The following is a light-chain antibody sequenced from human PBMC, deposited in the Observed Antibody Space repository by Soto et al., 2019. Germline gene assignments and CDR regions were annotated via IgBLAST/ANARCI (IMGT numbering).Light chain of an antibody. Sequence: DIRMTQSPSTLSASVGDRVAIPCRASQSISSWLAWYQQKPGKAPKLLIYKASSLQSDVPSRFSGSGSGTEFTLTISTLQPDDFATYYCQQYSSSSWTFGQGTKVDIK. CDR2: KAS. CDR1: QSISSW. V-gene: IGKV1-5*03. CDR3: QQYSSSSWT. J-gene: IGKJ1*01.